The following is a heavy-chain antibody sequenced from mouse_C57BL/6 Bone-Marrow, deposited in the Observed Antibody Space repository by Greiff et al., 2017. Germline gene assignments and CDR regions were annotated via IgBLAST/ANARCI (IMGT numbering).Heavy chain of an antibody. CDR3: ARSMVTTRGYYAMDY. J-gene: IGHJ4*01. CDR2: SRNKANDYTT. D-gene: IGHD2-2*01. CDR1: GFTFSDFY. V-gene: IGHV7-1*01. Sequence: EVMLVESGGGLVQSGRSLRLSCATSGFTFSDFYMEWVRQAPGKGLEWIAASRNKANDYTTEYSASVKGRFIVSRDTSQSILYLQMNALRAEDTAIYYCARSMVTTRGYYAMDYWGQGTSVTVSS.